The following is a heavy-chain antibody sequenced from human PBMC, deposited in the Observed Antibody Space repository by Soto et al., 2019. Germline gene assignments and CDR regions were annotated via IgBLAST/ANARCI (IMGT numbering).Heavy chain of an antibody. Sequence: SVKVSCKASGGTFSSYAISWVRQAPGQGLEWMGGIIPIFGTANYAQKFQGRVTITADESTSTAYMELSSLRSEDTAVYYCAREFLGWLNQKYYYYGMDVWGQGTTVTVSS. D-gene: IGHD3-3*01. J-gene: IGHJ6*02. CDR2: IIPIFGTA. CDR1: GGTFSSYA. CDR3: AREFLGWLNQKYYYYGMDV. V-gene: IGHV1-69*13.